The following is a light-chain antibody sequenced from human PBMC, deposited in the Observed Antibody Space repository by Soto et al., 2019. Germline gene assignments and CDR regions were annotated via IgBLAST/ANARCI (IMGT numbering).Light chain of an antibody. CDR2: EVS. J-gene: IGLJ1*01. CDR3: SSYPRRMSLGV. Sequence: QSVLTQPASVSGSPGQSITISCTGTSNDVGGYNFVSWYQQHPGKAHKLMIYEVSNRPSGVSNRFSGYKSGNKASLTISGLQREDDSDYYCSSYPRRMSLGVSGNETTVTVL. CDR1: SNDVGGYNF. V-gene: IGLV2-14*01.